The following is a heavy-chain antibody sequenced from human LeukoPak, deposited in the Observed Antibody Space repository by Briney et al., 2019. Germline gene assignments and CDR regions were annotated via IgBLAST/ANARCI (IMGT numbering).Heavy chain of an antibody. CDR1: GGTFSSYA. V-gene: IGHV1-69*13. CDR3: ARALRGRGYSYGYPIDY. Sequence: GASVKVSCKASGGTFSSYAISWVRQAPGQGLEWMGGIIPIFGTANYAQKFQGRVTITADESTSTAYMELSSLRSEDTAVYYCARALRGRGYSYGYPIDYWGQGTLVTVSS. J-gene: IGHJ4*02. D-gene: IGHD5-18*01. CDR2: IIPIFGTA.